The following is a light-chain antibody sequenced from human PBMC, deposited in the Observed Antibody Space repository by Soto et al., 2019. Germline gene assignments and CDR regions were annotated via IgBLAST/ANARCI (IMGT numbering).Light chain of an antibody. V-gene: IGLV2-14*01. J-gene: IGLJ1*01. Sequence: QSALTQPASVSGSPGQSITISCTGTSSDVGGYNYVSWYQQHPGQAPKLMIYDVSNRPSGVSNRFSGSKSGNTASLTISGLQAEEEADYDCSSYTSSSTVFGTGTKLTVL. CDR1: SSDVGGYNY. CDR2: DVS. CDR3: SSYTSSSTV.